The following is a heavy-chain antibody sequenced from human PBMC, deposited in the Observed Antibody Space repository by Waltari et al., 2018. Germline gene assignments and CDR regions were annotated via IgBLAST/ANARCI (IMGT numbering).Heavy chain of an antibody. J-gene: IGHJ2*01. CDR3: TRDVTGYYYFDL. V-gene: IGHV3-53*01. CDR2: INSGGDT. CDR1: GFTVRGPY. Sequence: EVQLVESGGGLIQPGGSLRLSCAASGFTVRGPYISWVRQAPGKGLEWVSVINSGGDTHYADSVKGRFTISRDNSKNTMYLQMNTLRAEDTALYYCTRDVTGYYYFDLWGRGTLVTVSS.